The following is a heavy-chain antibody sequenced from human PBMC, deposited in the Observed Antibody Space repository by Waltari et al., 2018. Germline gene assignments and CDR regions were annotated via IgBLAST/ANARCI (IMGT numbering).Heavy chain of an antibody. D-gene: IGHD1-20*01. CDR1: GITFSNYA. Sequence: EVQLLESGGDLVQPGGSLRLSCAASGITFSNYAINWVRLGPGRGREWVSASTVVDDTYYADSVKGRLTISRDTSKDTVHLQMNGLRAEDTAVYYCATPFYNWDDPLHSWGQGTLVTVSS. V-gene: IGHV3-23*01. CDR3: ATPFYNWDDPLHS. J-gene: IGHJ4*02. CDR2: STVVDDT.